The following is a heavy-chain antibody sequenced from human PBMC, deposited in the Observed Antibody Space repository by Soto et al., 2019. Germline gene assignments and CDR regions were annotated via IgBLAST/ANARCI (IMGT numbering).Heavy chain of an antibody. Sequence: EVQLLESGGGLVQPGGSLRLSCAASGFTFSSYAMSWVRQAPGKGLEWVSAISGSGGSTYYADSVKGRFTISRDNSKNTLYLQMNSLRVEDTAVYYCARPPSMIVVVSYAFDIWGQGTMVTVSS. CDR2: ISGSGGST. D-gene: IGHD3-22*01. V-gene: IGHV3-23*01. CDR1: GFTFSSYA. J-gene: IGHJ3*02. CDR3: ARPPSMIVVVSYAFDI.